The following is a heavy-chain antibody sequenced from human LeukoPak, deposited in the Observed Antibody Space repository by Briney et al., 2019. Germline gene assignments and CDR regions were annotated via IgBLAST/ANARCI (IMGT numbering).Heavy chain of an antibody. CDR2: IYYSGST. V-gene: IGHV4-31*03. CDR3: ARKDGYGSGRKIYFDS. J-gene: IGHJ4*02. Sequence: SQTLSLTCTVSGGSISSGGYYWSWIRQHPGKGLEWIGYIYYSGSTYYNPSFKSRVTISVDTSKNQFSLKLRSVTAADTAVYYCARKDGYGSGRKIYFDSWGQGTLVTFSS. CDR1: GGSISSGGYY. D-gene: IGHD3-10*01.